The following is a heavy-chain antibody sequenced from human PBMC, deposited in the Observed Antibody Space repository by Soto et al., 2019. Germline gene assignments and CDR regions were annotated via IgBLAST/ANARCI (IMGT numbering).Heavy chain of an antibody. CDR3: AREADTAYAFDI. CDR1: GFSFSSYS. CDR2: ISSSASHI. Sequence: GSLRFSCAASGFSFSSYSMNWVRQAPGKGLEWVSSISSSASHINYADSVKGRFTISRDNAKNTLYLQMNSLRAEDTAVYYCAREADTAYAFDIWGQGTMVTVSS. V-gene: IGHV3-21*01. D-gene: IGHD5-18*01. J-gene: IGHJ3*02.